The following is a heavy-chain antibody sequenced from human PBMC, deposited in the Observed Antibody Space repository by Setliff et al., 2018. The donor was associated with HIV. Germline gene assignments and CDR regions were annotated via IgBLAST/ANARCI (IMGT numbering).Heavy chain of an antibody. Sequence: GASVKVSCKASGGTFSSYAISWVRQAPGQGLEWMGGIIPIFGTANYAQKFQGRVTITADESTSTAYMELSSLGSEVTAVYYCARAQITMVLGVTSNWFDPWGQGTLVTVSS. J-gene: IGHJ5*02. CDR2: IIPIFGTA. V-gene: IGHV1-69*13. CDR3: ARAQITMVLGVTSNWFDP. CDR1: GGTFSSYA. D-gene: IGHD3-10*01.